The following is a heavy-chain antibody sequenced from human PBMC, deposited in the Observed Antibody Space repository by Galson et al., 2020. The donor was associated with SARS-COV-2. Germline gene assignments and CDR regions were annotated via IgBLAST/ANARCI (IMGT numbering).Heavy chain of an antibody. CDR1: GDSVSSNSAA. Sequence: SQTLSLTCAISGDSVSSNSAAWNWIRQSPSRGLEWLGRTYYRSQWSTDYAVSVKSRITINPDTSKNQFSLQLNSVTPEATAIYYCAGRVAGAGSLHIWGQGTMVIVSS. V-gene: IGHV6-1*01. J-gene: IGHJ3*02. CDR2: TYYRSQWST. D-gene: IGHD6-13*01. CDR3: AGRVAGAGSLHI.